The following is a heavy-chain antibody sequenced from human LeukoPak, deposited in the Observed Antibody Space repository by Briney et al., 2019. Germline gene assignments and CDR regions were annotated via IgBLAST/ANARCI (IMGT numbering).Heavy chain of an antibody. CDR3: ASLRERSYYARGFDY. V-gene: IGHV4-38-2*02. Sequence: SETLSLTCTVSGYSISSGYSWGWIRQPPGKGLEWIGSIYHSGNTYYNPSLKSRVTISVDTSKNQFSLKLSSVTAADTAVYYCASLRERSYYARGFDYWGQGTLVTVSS. D-gene: IGHD1-26*01. J-gene: IGHJ4*02. CDR2: IYHSGNT. CDR1: GYSISSGYS.